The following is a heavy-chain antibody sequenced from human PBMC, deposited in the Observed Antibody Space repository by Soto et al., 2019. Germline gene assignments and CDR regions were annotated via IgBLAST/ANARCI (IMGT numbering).Heavy chain of an antibody. CDR2: IRSKSNSYAT. Sequence: EVQLVESGGGLVQPGGSLKLSCAVSGFTFSGSAMHWVRQASGKGLEWVGRIRSKSNSYATAYAASVKGRFTISRDDSKLTAYLQMNSLKTEDTAVYYCTRGYGDYVRDYWGQGTLVTVSS. CDR1: GFTFSGSA. CDR3: TRGYGDYVRDY. J-gene: IGHJ4*02. D-gene: IGHD4-17*01. V-gene: IGHV3-73*01.